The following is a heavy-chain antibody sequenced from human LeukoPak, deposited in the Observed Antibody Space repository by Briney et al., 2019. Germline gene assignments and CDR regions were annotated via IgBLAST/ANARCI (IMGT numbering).Heavy chain of an antibody. D-gene: IGHD1-14*01. CDR2: INRGGSRT. CDR3: ARSPPDRASGLFDY. Sequence: GGSLRLSCAASGFTFSNHWMHWVRQAPGKGLMWVSRINRGGSRTDYADSVKGRFTISRDSAKNSLYLQMNSLRAEDTAVYYCARSPPDRASGLFDYWGQGTLVTVSS. CDR1: GFTFSNHW. V-gene: IGHV3-74*01. J-gene: IGHJ4*02.